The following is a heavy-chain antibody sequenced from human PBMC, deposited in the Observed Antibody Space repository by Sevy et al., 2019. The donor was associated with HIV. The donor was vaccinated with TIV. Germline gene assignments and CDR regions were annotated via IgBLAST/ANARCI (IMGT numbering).Heavy chain of an antibody. CDR1: GFTFSSYG. D-gene: IGHD3-22*01. V-gene: IGHV3-33*01. Sequence: GGSLRLSCVASGFTFSSYGMHWVRQAPGKGLEWVAVIWNDRTNKNYADSVKGRFTISRDNSKNTRYLQMNSLRAEVTAVYYCASLPNNYYDISGYSGDDAFDIWGQGTMVTVSS. CDR2: IWNDRTNK. J-gene: IGHJ3*02. CDR3: ASLPNNYYDISGYSGDDAFDI.